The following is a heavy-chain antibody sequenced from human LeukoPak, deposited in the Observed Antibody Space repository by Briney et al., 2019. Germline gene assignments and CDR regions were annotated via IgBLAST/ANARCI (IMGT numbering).Heavy chain of an antibody. CDR1: GVSINDYY. V-gene: IGHV4-34*01. CDR3: ARIRCGHSGSVCYNH. D-gene: IGHD3-9*01. J-gene: IGHJ1*01. Sequence: PSEPLSLTCGVFGVSINDYYWSWIRQSPGKGLEWIGEISHTEGTRYNPSLESRVTMSVGTSENQLSLKLIFVTAADTAVYYCARIRCGHSGSVCYNHWGLGTLVTVSS. CDR2: ISHTEGT.